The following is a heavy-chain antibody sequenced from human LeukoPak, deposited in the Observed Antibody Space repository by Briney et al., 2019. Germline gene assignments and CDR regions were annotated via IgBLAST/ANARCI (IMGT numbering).Heavy chain of an antibody. D-gene: IGHD3-16*01. CDR2: IKHDGSEK. CDR1: GFTFSSYW. Sequence: PGGSLRLSCTASGFTFSSYWMSWVRQAPGKGLEWMANIKHDGSEKYYVDSVKGRFTISRDNAKNSLYLQMNSLRAEDTAVYYCAREGTYYEYVWGSSPGGQGTLVTVSS. CDR3: AREGTYYEYVWGSSP. J-gene: IGHJ4*02. V-gene: IGHV3-7*01.